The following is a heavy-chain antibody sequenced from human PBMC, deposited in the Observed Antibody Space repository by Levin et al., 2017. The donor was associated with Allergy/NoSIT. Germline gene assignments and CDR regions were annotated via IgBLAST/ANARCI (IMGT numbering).Heavy chain of an antibody. CDR1: GFIFSSYW. J-gene: IGHJ5*02. CDR3: ARNQVNSSPGFDP. V-gene: IGHV3-7*04. Sequence: PGGSLRLSCAASGFIFSSYWMTWVRQAPGKGLEWVAYINQDGSEKYYVDSVKGRFTISRDNAKNSLYLQMSSLKAGDTAVYYCARNQVNSSPGFDPWGQGTLVTVSS. D-gene: IGHD6-13*01. CDR2: INQDGSEK.